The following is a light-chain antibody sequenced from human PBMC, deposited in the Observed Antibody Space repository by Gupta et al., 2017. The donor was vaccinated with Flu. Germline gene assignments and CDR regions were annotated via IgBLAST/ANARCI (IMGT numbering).Light chain of an antibody. CDR2: GES. V-gene: IGKV3-20*01. CDR1: QSVSSSD. CDR3: HGEGASGYT. J-gene: IGKJ2*01. Sequence: EIVLTQSPGTLSLSPGERATLSCRASQSVSSSDLAWYQQKPGQAPRLLLYGESATATGIPYMLTGTRPVTQFTLTIRRLVLKDFAVYYCHGEGASGYTLGQGTKLEIK.